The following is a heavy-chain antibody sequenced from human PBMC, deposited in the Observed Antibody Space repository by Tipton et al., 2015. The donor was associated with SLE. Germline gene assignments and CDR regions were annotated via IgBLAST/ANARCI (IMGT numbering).Heavy chain of an antibody. D-gene: IGHD4-11*01. Sequence: TLSLTCTVSGDSISRYYWNWIRQPPGKGLEWIGYIYHSGSTSYNPSLKSRVIISVDTSKTQFSLQVTSVTAADTAVYYCARSTVTFSYYIDVWGKGTTVTVSS. J-gene: IGHJ6*03. V-gene: IGHV4-59*01. CDR1: GDSISRYY. CDR2: IYHSGST. CDR3: ARSTVTFSYYIDV.